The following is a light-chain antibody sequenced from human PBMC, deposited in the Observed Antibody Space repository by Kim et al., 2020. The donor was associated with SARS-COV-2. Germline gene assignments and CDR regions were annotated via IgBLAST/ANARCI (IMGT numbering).Light chain of an antibody. Sequence: SPGDRATPSCRASQSISSNLAWYQQKPGQAPRLLIYGASTRATGVPARFSGSGFGTEFTLSISSLQSEDFALYFCQQYNDWPPWTFGQGTKVDIK. J-gene: IGKJ1*01. V-gene: IGKV3-15*01. CDR2: GAS. CDR3: QQYNDWPPWT. CDR1: QSISSN.